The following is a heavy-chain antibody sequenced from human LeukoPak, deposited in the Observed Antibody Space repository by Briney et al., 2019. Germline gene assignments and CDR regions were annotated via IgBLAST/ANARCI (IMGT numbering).Heavy chain of an antibody. D-gene: IGHD5-18*01. Sequence: ASVKVSCKASGYTFTSYGISWVRQAPGQGLEWMGWISAYNGNTNYAQKLQGRVTMTTDTSTSTAYMELRSLRSGDTAVYYCARDKASGGLSWIQLWSDRFDYWGQGTLVTVSS. CDR3: ARDKASGGLSWIQLWSDRFDY. J-gene: IGHJ4*02. V-gene: IGHV1-18*01. CDR1: GYTFTSYG. CDR2: ISAYNGNT.